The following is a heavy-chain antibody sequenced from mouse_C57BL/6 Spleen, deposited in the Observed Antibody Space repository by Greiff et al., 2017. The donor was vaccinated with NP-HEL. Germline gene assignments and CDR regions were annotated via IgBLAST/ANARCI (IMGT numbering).Heavy chain of an antibody. Sequence: EVQLQQSGPELVKPGASVKISCKASGYTFTDYYMNWVKQSHGKSLEWIGDINPNNGGTSYNQKFKGKATLTVDKSSSTAYMELRSLTSEDSAVYYCARWGNYAFDVWGTGTTVTVSS. V-gene: IGHV1-26*01. J-gene: IGHJ1*03. CDR1: GYTFTDYY. D-gene: IGHD1-1*01. CDR3: ARWGNYAFDV. CDR2: INPNNGGT.